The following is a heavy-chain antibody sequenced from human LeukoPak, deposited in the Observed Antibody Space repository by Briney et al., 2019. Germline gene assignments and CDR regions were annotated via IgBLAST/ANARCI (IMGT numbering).Heavy chain of an antibody. D-gene: IGHD6-13*01. V-gene: IGHV5-51*01. CDR2: IFPADSDT. Sequence: GESLKISCKGSGYSFPNFWLGWVRQMPGKGLEWMGIIFPADSDTRYSPSFQGQVTISADKSISTAYLQWSSLKASDTAIYYCAKTYGSSWSDAFDIWGQGTMVTVSS. CDR3: AKTYGSSWSDAFDI. J-gene: IGHJ3*02. CDR1: GYSFPNFW.